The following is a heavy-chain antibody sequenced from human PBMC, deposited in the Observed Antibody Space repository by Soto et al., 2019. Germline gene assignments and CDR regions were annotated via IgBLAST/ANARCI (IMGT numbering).Heavy chain of an antibody. V-gene: IGHV4-39*01. D-gene: IGHD2-15*01. Sequence: QLQLRESGPGLERPSETLSLSCFVSGDSIDSHGSHWIWIRQSPGKGLEWIGTVAYTGTTYYPPPLRSRVTVSADKSKNQFSLKLTSVTAADTAVYYCARHRACNTACDFDHWGQGTLVTVSS. CDR1: GDSIDSHGSH. CDR3: ARHRACNTACDFDH. J-gene: IGHJ4*02. CDR2: VAYTGTT.